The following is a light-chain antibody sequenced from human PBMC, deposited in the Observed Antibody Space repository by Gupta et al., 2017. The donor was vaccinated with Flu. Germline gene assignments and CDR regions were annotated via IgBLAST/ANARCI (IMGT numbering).Light chain of an antibody. J-gene: IGKJ5*01. CDR1: QSVNSY. Sequence: VLTQSPATLSLSPGERATLSCRASQSVNSYLVWYQHKPGQAPRLLIYDASNRATTIPARFSGSGSGTDFTLKISSLELEDFAVYYCQQRRGWPRTFGQGTRLEMK. CDR2: DAS. V-gene: IGKV3-11*01. CDR3: QQRRGWPRT.